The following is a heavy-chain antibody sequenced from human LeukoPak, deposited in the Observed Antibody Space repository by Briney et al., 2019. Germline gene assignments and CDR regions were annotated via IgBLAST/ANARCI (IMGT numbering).Heavy chain of an antibody. CDR1: GGSISSSSYY. V-gene: IGHV4-39*01. Sequence: KTSETLSLTCTVSGGSISSSSYYWGWIHQPPGKGLEWIGSIYYSGTTYYNPSLKSLFTISVDTSKNQFSPKLSSVTAADTAVYYCARLQYYYDSRGYLSYYLDYWGQGTPVTVSS. J-gene: IGHJ4*02. D-gene: IGHD3-22*01. CDR3: ARLQYYYDSRGYLSYYLDY. CDR2: IYYSGTT.